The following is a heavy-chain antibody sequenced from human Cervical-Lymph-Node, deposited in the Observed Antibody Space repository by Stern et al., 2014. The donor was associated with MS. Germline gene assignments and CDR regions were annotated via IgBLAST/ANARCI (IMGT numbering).Heavy chain of an antibody. CDR1: GYTFTGYY. V-gene: IGHV1-2*02. J-gene: IGHJ6*02. CDR3: ARGKLLIVVVPAATDYYYYGMDV. D-gene: IGHD2-2*01. CDR2: INPNSGGT. Sequence: VQLVESGAEVKKPGASVKVSCKASGYTFTGYYMHWVRQAPGQGLEWMGWINPNSGGTNYAQKFQGRVTMTRDTSISTAYMELSRLRSDDTAVYYCARGKLLIVVVPAATDYYYYGMDVWGQGTTVTVSS.